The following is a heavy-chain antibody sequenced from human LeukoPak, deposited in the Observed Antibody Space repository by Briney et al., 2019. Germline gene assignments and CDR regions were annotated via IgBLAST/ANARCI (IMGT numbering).Heavy chain of an antibody. CDR2: IIPIFGTA. D-gene: IGHD4-11*01. CDR1: GGTFSSYA. Sequence: SVKVSCKASGGTFSSYAISWVRQAPGQGLEWMGRIIPIFGTANYAQKFQGRVTITTDESTSTAYMELSSLRSEDTAVYYCARVYSNYVGYYYYMDVWGKGTTVTVSS. V-gene: IGHV1-69*05. J-gene: IGHJ6*03. CDR3: ARVYSNYVGYYYYMDV.